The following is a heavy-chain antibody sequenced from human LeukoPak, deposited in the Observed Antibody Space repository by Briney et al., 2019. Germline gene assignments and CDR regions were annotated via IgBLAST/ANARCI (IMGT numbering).Heavy chain of an antibody. CDR1: GFTFSNAW. V-gene: IGHV3-15*01. CDR3: TTLPTKYSGSSD. Sequence: GGSLRLSCAASGFTFSNAWMSWVRQAPGKGLEWVGRIKSKTDGGTTDYDAPVKGRFTISKDDSKNTLYLQMNSLKTEDTAVYYCTTLPTKYSGSSDWGQGTLVTVSS. D-gene: IGHD1-26*01. J-gene: IGHJ4*02. CDR2: IKSKTDGGTT.